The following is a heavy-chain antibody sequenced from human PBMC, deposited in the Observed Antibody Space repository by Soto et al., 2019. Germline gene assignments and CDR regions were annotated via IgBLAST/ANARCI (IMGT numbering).Heavy chain of an antibody. CDR1: GGSFSGYY. CDR2: INHSGST. CDR3: ARGFGDFWSGYYKYYYYYGMDV. D-gene: IGHD3-3*01. Sequence: SETLSLTCDVYGGSFSGYYWSWIRQPPGKGLEWIGEINHSGSTNYNPSLKSRVTISVDTSKNQFSLKLSPVTAADTAVYYCARGFGDFWSGYYKYYYYYGMDVWGQGTPVTVSS. V-gene: IGHV4-34*01. J-gene: IGHJ6*02.